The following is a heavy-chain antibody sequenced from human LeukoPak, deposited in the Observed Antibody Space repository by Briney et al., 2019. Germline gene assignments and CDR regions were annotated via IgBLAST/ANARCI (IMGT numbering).Heavy chain of an antibody. CDR2: IGSSTRYI. V-gene: IGHV3-21*01. J-gene: IGHJ4*02. D-gene: IGHD3-22*01. CDR3: ARDSYYDHSGGDFDY. Sequence: PGRSLRLSCAASGFTFSGYSMNWVRQAPGKGLEWVSSIGSSTRYISYADSVKGRFTITRDGAKNSLYLQMNSLRAEDTAVYYCARDSYYDHSGGDFDYWGQGTLVTVSS. CDR1: GFTFSGYS.